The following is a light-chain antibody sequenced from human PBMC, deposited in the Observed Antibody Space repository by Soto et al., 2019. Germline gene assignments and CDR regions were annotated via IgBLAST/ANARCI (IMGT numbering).Light chain of an antibody. Sequence: EIVLTQSPATLSLSPGERATLSCRASQSVRNYLAWYQQKYGQAPRLLIYDASNRATGIPARFSGSGSGTDFTLTISSLEPEDFAVYYCQQRSNWPLITFGQGTRLEIK. V-gene: IGKV3-11*01. CDR2: DAS. CDR3: QQRSNWPLIT. J-gene: IGKJ5*01. CDR1: QSVRNY.